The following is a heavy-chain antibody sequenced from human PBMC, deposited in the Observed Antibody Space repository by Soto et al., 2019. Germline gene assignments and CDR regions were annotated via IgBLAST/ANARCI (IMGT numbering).Heavy chain of an antibody. CDR1: GFTFRTLA. J-gene: IGHJ4*02. CDR2: MSYSGGEI. CDR3: ATDAATTSGWYYFDY. V-gene: IGHV3-23*01. Sequence: PGGSLRLSCVASGFTFRTLAMGWVRQAPGKGLEWVSVMSYSGGEIYYADSVKGRFTIARDNSEKTLYLQMSSMRADDTAVYYCATDAATTSGWYYFDYWGQGTLVAVSS. D-gene: IGHD6-19*01.